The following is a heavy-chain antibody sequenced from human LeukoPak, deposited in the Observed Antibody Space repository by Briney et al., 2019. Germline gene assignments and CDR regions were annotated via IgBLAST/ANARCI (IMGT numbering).Heavy chain of an antibody. CDR1: GGSFSGYY. V-gene: IGHV4-34*01. CDR2: INHSGST. J-gene: IGHJ4*02. D-gene: IGHD6-19*01. CDR3: ASPWSSGGFDY. Sequence: PSETLSLTCAVYGGSFSGYYWTWIRQPPGKGLEWIGEINHSGSTNYNPALKSRVTITVDTSNNQFSLKLSSGTAVATGVYYCASPWSSGGFDYWGQGTLVTVSS.